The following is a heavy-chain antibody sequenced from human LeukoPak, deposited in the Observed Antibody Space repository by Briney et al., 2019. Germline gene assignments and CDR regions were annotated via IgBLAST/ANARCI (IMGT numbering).Heavy chain of an antibody. J-gene: IGHJ4*02. CDR3: ARVFRRGVVADY. D-gene: IGHD3-3*01. CDR2: IYSSGST. V-gene: IGHV4-61*02. Sequence: SQTLSLTCTVSGASINSGTYYWTWIRQPAGKGLEWIGRIYSSGSTDYNPSLKSRVTISVDTSKNQFSLKLSSVTAADTAVYYCARVFRRGVVADYWGQGTLVTVSS. CDR1: GASINSGTYY.